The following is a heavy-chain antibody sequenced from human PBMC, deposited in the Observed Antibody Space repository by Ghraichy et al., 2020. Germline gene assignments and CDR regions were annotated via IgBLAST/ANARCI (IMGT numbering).Heavy chain of an antibody. Sequence: GESLNISCAASGFTFSSYGMHWVRQAPVKVLEWVAVIWYDGSNKYYADSVKGRFTISRDNSKNTLYLQMNSLRAENTAVYYCARDTCSGGSCYYDYWGQGTLVTVSS. D-gene: IGHD2-15*01. V-gene: IGHV3-33*01. J-gene: IGHJ4*02. CDR3: ARDTCSGGSCYYDY. CDR2: IWYDGSNK. CDR1: GFTFSSYG.